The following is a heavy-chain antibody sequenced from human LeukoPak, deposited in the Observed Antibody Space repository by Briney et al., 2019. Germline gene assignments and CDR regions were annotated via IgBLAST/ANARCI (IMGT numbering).Heavy chain of an antibody. CDR3: AKDPIAAPRLSY. Sequence: GGSLRLSCAASGFTFSSYAMSWVRQAPGKGLEWVSAISGSGGSTYYADSGKGRFTISRDNAQNTLYLQMNSLRAEDTAVYYCAKDPIAAPRLSYWGQGTLVTVSS. V-gene: IGHV3-23*01. D-gene: IGHD6-13*01. J-gene: IGHJ4*02. CDR1: GFTFSSYA. CDR2: ISGSGGST.